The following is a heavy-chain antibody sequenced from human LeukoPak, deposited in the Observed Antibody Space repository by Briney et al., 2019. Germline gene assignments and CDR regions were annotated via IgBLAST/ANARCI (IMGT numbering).Heavy chain of an antibody. CDR3: ARSRGSTVRFGLDT. Sequence: GGSLRLSCVGSGFTFSSHLMTWVRQAPGKGLEWVSSISGGAYTYYAESVKGRFTISRDNSKNTVYLQMNSLRAEETAQYYCARSRGSTVRFGLDTWGQGTMVTVSS. CDR2: ISGGAYT. V-gene: IGHV3-23*01. J-gene: IGHJ3*02. D-gene: IGHD2-2*01. CDR1: GFTFSSHL.